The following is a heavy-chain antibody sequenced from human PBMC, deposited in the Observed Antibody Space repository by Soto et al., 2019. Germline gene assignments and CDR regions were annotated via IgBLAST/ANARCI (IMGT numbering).Heavy chain of an antibody. CDR1: GYTFTGYY. J-gene: IGHJ4*02. Sequence: GASVKVSCKASGYTFTGYYMHWVRQAPGQGLEWMGWINPNSGGTNYAQKFQGRVTMTRDTSISTAYMELSRLRSDDTAVYYCARDSDPQRYSYAEDYWGQGTLVTVSS. CDR3: ARDSDPQRYSYAEDY. D-gene: IGHD5-18*01. CDR2: INPNSGGT. V-gene: IGHV1-2*02.